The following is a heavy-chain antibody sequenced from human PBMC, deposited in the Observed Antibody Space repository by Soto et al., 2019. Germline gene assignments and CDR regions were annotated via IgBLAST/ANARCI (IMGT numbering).Heavy chain of an antibody. J-gene: IGHJ4*02. CDR2: INAGNGNR. CDR1: GYTFTSYA. Sequence: ASVKVSCKASGYTFTSYAMHWVLQAPGQRLEWMGWINAGNGNRKYSQKFQGRVTITRDTSASTAYMELSSLRSEDTAVYYCARDSPPSDYWGQGTLVTVSS. CDR3: ARDSPPSDY. V-gene: IGHV1-3*01.